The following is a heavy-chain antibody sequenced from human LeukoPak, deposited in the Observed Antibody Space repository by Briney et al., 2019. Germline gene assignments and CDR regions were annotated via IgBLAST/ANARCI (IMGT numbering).Heavy chain of an antibody. J-gene: IGHJ4*02. CDR1: GFPFSSNH. CDR3: ASHSSSWYGFDY. V-gene: IGHV3-53*01. CDR2: IYSAGST. Sequence: PGGSLRLSCAASGFPFSSNHMSWVRQGPGKGLEWVSLIYSAGSTYYADSVMGRFTISRDNSKNTLYLQMNSLRAEDTAVYYCASHSSSWYGFDYWGQGTLVTVSS. D-gene: IGHD6-13*01.